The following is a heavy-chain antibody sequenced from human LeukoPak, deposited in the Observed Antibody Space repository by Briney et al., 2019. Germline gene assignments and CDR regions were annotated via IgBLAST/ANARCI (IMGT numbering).Heavy chain of an antibody. Sequence: PGGSLRLSCAASGVTFSSYAMTWVRQAPGKGLEWVSAISGSGDSTYYTDSVKGRFTISRDNSKNTLYLQMNSLRAEDTAVYYCAKPQRGAIVIVPALYYFNYWGQGTLVTVSS. D-gene: IGHD2-2*01. J-gene: IGHJ4*02. CDR3: AKPQRGAIVIVPALYYFNY. V-gene: IGHV3-23*01. CDR1: GVTFSSYA. CDR2: ISGSGDST.